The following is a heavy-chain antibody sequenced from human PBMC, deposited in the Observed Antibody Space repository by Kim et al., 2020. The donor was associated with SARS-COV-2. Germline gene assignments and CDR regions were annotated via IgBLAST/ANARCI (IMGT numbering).Heavy chain of an antibody. D-gene: IGHD3-10*01. Sequence: GESLKMSCKGSGYSFTSYWISWVRQMPGKGLEWMGRIDPSDSYTNYSPSFQGHVTISADKSISTAYLQWSSLKASDTAMYYCARHYGSGSYGGGSVLYYYYYYGMDVWGQGTTVTVSS. CDR2: IDPSDSYT. J-gene: IGHJ6*02. CDR3: ARHYGSGSYGGGSVLYYYYYYGMDV. V-gene: IGHV5-10-1*01. CDR1: GYSFTSYW.